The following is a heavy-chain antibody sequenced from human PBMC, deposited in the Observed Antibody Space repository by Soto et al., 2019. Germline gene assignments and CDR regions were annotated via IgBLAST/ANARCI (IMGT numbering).Heavy chain of an antibody. CDR1: GFTFSSYA. CDR3: AKDGYCSGGSCYLTYFDY. CDR2: ISGSGGST. V-gene: IGHV3-23*01. D-gene: IGHD2-15*01. J-gene: IGHJ4*02. Sequence: GGSLRLSCAASGFTFSSYAMSWVRQAPGKGLEWVSAISGSGGSTYYADSVKGRFTISRDNSKNTLYLQMNSLRAEDTAAYYCAKDGYCSGGSCYLTYFDYWGQGTLVTVSS.